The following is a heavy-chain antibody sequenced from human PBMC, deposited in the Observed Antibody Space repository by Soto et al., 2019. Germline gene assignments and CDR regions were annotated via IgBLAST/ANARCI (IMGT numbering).Heavy chain of an antibody. CDR3: ARGGGAYDV. V-gene: IGHV1-18*01. Sequence: ASVKVSCKASGYIVTSFGINWVRQASGQGLEWMGCISEYGDSNYSEKLQDRVSLTTDTYTNTAYMELRSLGSDDTGVYYCARGGGAYDVWGQGTKVTVSS. J-gene: IGHJ3*01. CDR1: GYIVTSFG. CDR2: ISEYGDS.